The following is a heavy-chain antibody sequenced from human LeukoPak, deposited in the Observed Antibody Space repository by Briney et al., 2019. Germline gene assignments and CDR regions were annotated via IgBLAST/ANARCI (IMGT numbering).Heavy chain of an antibody. CDR1: GFTFSSHA. J-gene: IGHJ4*02. D-gene: IGHD4-11*01. CDR2: ISRSGGNT. Sequence: GGSLRLSCAASGFTFSSHAMSWVRQAPGKGLEWVAAISRSGGNTYYRDSVRGRFTISRDSSKNTLHLQTDSLRADDTAGYYCAKDWPVSGDHYSPFDYWGQGTLVTVSS. CDR3: AKDWPVSGDHYSPFDY. V-gene: IGHV3-23*01.